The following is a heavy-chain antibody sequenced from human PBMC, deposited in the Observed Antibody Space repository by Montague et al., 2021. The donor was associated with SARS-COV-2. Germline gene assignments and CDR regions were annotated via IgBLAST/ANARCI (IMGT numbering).Heavy chain of an antibody. CDR3: ARYTRQIRLIVFDYGMDV. J-gene: IGHJ6*02. CDR1: GGSISSYY. Sequence: SETLSLTCTVSGGSISSYYWSWIRQHPGKGLEWIGYIYYSGSTNYNPSLKSRVTISVDTSKNQFSLKLSSVTAADTAVYYCARYTRQIRLIVFDYGMDVWGQGTTVTVSS. D-gene: IGHD4-17*01. CDR2: IYYSGST. V-gene: IGHV4-59*01.